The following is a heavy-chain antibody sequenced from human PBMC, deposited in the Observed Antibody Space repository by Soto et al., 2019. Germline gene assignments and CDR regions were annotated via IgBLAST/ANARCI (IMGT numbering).Heavy chain of an antibody. CDR2: IWYDGSNK. CDR1: GFTFSSYG. Sequence: QVQLVESGGGVVQPGRSLRLSCAASGFTFSSYGMHWVRQAPGKGLEWLAVIWYDGSNKYYADSVKGRFTISRANSKNTLYLQMTRLRAEDTAVYYCARNQLLALYYVDCWGQGTLVTVSS. V-gene: IGHV3-33*01. J-gene: IGHJ4*02. D-gene: IGHD2-2*01. CDR3: ARNQLLALYYVDC.